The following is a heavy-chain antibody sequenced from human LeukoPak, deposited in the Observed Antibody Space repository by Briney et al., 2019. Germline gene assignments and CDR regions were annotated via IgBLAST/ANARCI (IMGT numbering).Heavy chain of an antibody. CDR3: ASGAKLLWFGELLIPSSPFDY. CDR2: INTNTGNP. J-gene: IGHJ4*02. CDR1: GYTFTSYA. V-gene: IGHV7-4-1*02. D-gene: IGHD3-10*01. Sequence: GASVKVPCKASGYTFTSYAMNWVRQAPGQGLEWMGWINTNTGNPTYAQGFTGRFVFSLDTSVSTAYLQISSLKAEDTAVYYCASGAKLLWFGELLIPSSPFDYWGQGTLVTVSS.